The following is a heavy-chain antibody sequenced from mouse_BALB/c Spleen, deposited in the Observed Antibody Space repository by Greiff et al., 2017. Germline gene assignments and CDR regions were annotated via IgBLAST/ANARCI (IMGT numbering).Heavy chain of an antibody. V-gene: IGHV14-3*02. CDR2: IDPANGNT. CDR3: ATVPSYYYAMDY. J-gene: IGHJ4*01. Sequence: QLQQSGAELVKPGASVKLSCTASGFNIKDTYMHWVKQRPEQGLEWIGRIDPANGNTKYDPKFQGKATITADTSSNTAYLQLSSLTSEDTAVYYCATVPSYYYAMDYWGQGTSVTVSS. CDR1: GFNIKDTY.